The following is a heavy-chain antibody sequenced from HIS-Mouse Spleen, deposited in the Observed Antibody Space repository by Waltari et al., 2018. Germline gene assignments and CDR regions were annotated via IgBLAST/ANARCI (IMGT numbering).Heavy chain of an antibody. CDR3: SRGRSPATVSIGYYFDY. CDR1: GGSFSGYY. V-gene: IGHV4-34*01. CDR2: INHSGST. Sequence: QVQLQQWGAGLLKPSETLSLTCAVYGGSFSGYYWSWIRQPPGKGLEWIWEINHSGSTHASPSIKSRVTISVDTSKHQFSLKLSSVTAADTAVYYCSRGRSPATVSIGYYFDYWGQGTLVTVSS. J-gene: IGHJ4*02. D-gene: IGHD4-17*01.